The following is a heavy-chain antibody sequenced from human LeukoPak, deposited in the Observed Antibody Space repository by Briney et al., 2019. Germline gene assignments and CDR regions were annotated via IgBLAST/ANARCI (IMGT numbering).Heavy chain of an antibody. J-gene: IGHJ2*01. Sequence: GGSLRLSCSASGFTFTNAWMSWVRQPPGKGLEWVGLIRSKTDGGTADYAAPVQGRFAISRDDSNNTVYLQMSSLKTEDTGVYYCATVYWYFDLWGPGTLLSVS. V-gene: IGHV3-15*01. CDR2: IRSKTDGGTA. CDR1: GFTFTNAW. CDR3: ATVYWYFDL.